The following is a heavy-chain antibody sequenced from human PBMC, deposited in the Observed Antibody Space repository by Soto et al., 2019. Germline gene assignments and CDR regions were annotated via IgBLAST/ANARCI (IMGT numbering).Heavy chain of an antibody. J-gene: IGHJ3*02. CDR3: ARIALHKLYGSSGKDNAFDI. CDR1: GGSISSYY. Sequence: PSETLSLTCTVSGGSISSYYWSWIRQPPGKGLEWIGYIYYSGSTNYNPSLKSRVTISVDTSKNQFSLKLSSVTAADTAVYYCARIALHKLYGSSGKDNAFDIWGQGTMVTVS. CDR2: IYYSGST. D-gene: IGHD3-22*01. V-gene: IGHV4-59*01.